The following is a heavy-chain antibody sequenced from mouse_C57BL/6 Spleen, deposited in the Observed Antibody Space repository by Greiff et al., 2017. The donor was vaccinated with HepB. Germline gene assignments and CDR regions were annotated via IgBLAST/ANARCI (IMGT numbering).Heavy chain of an antibody. J-gene: IGHJ2*01. V-gene: IGHV1-59*01. D-gene: IGHD2-12*01. CDR2: IDPSDSYT. Sequence: VQLQQPGAELVRPGTSVKLSCKASGYTFTSYWMHWVKQRPGQGLEWIGVIDPSDSYTNYNQKFKGKATLTVDTSSSTAYMQLSSLTSEDSAVYYCAGDSPFDYWGQGTTLTVSS. CDR3: AGDSPFDY. CDR1: GYTFTSYW.